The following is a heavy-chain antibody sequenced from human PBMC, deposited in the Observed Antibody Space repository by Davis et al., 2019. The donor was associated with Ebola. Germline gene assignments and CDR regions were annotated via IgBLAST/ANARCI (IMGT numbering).Heavy chain of an antibody. Sequence: GGSLRLSCAASGFTFSTYSMNWVRQSPGKGLEWVSSITSGSTYIYYADSVKGRFTISRDNAKNTLFLQMNSLRGEDTAVYYCARVQAYYDSSGYYSDAFDIWGQGTMVTVSS. J-gene: IGHJ3*02. CDR3: ARVQAYYDSSGYYSDAFDI. CDR2: ITSGSTYI. D-gene: IGHD3-22*01. CDR1: GFTFSTYS. V-gene: IGHV3-21*01.